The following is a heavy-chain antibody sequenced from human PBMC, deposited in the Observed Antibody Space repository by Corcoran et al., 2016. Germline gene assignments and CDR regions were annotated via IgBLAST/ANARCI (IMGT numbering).Heavy chain of an antibody. J-gene: IGHJ4*02. CDR1: GFTFSGSA. Sequence: EVQLVESGGGLVQPGGSLKLSCVASGFTFSGSAIYWVRQASGKGLEWVGGIRSKANSYATAYSASGKGRFTISRDDSKNTASLQMNSLQTEDTAVYYCTSPPHDYGDVFDFWGQGTLVTVSS. D-gene: IGHD4-17*01. CDR3: TSPPHDYGDVFDF. CDR2: IRSKANSYAT. V-gene: IGHV3-73*02.